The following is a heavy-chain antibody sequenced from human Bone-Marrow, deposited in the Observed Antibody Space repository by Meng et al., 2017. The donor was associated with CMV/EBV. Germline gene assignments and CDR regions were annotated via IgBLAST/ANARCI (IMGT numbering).Heavy chain of an antibody. CDR1: GYTFTSYA. Sequence: KVACKASGYTFTSYARQWVRQATGQRLEWMGWINAGNGNTKYSQKFQGRVTITRDTSASTAYMELSSLRSEDTAVYYCARDLTSDYWGQGTLVTVSS. CDR3: ARDLTSDY. CDR2: INAGNGNT. D-gene: IGHD3-16*01. V-gene: IGHV1-3*01. J-gene: IGHJ4*02.